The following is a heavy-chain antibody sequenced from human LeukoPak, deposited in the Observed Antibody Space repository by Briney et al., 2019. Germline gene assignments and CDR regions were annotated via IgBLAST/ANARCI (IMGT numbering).Heavy chain of an antibody. CDR2: IYSGGST. V-gene: IGHV3-53*01. CDR3: ARSWIYFGELLSPGWFDP. CDR1: GFTFSSYA. Sequence: GGSLRLSCAASGFTFSSYAMSWVRQAPGKGLEWVSVIYSGGSTYYADSVQGRFTISRDNSKNTLYLQMNSLRAEDTAVYYCARSWIYFGELLSPGWFDPWGQGTLVTVSS. J-gene: IGHJ5*02. D-gene: IGHD3-10*01.